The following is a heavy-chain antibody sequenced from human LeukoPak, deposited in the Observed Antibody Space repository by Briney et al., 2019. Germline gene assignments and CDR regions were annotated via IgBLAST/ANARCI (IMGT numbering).Heavy chain of an antibody. V-gene: IGHV1-8*03. CDR1: GYTFTSYD. Sequence: ASVKVSCKASGYTFTSYDINWVRQATGQGLEWMGWMNPNSGNTGYAQKFQGRVTITRNTSISTAYTELSSLRSEDTAVYYCATFVWSGYYTGDYWGQGTLVTVSS. D-gene: IGHD3-3*01. CDR3: ATFVWSGYYTGDY. CDR2: MNPNSGNT. J-gene: IGHJ4*02.